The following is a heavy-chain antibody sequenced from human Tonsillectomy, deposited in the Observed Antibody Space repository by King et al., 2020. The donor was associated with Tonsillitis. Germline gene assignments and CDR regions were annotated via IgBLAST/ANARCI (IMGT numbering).Heavy chain of an antibody. J-gene: IGHJ6*02. CDR2: ITISSTYI. CDR3: ARDPGDGLYGMDV. CDR1: GFTFSSYS. D-gene: IGHD5-24*01. V-gene: IGHV3-21*01. Sequence: DVQLVESGGGPVKPGGSLRLSCAASGFTFSSYSMNWVRQAPGKGLEWVSSITISSTYIYYADSMKGRFTISRDNTKNSLYLQMNSLRAEDTAVYYCARDPGDGLYGMDVWGQGTTVTVSS.